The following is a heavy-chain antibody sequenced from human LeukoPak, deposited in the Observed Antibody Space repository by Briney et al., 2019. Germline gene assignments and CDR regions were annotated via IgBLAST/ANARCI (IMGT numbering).Heavy chain of an antibody. J-gene: IGHJ4*02. D-gene: IGHD5-12*01. V-gene: IGHV3-48*03. CDR2: ISSSGSTI. CDR3: ARDPGSGYEEHFDY. Sequence: GGSLRLSCAASGFTFSSYEMNWVRQAPGKGLEWVSYISSSGSTIYYADSVKGRFTISRDNAKDSLYLQMNSLRAEDTAVYYCARDPGSGYEEHFDYWGQGTLVTVSS. CDR1: GFTFSSYE.